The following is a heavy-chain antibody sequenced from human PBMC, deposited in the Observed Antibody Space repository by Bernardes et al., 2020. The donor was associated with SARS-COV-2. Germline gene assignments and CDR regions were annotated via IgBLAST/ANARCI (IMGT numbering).Heavy chain of an antibody. CDR3: ARIVVVSHRDYYYGMDV. Sequence: SESLYLTCAVYGGSFSGYYRSWIRQPPGKGLEWIGEINHSGSTNYNPALKSRVTISVDTSKNQFSLKLSSVTAADTAVYYCARIVVVSHRDYYYGMDVWGQGTTVTVSS. CDR2: INHSGST. J-gene: IGHJ6*02. CDR1: GGSFSGYY. V-gene: IGHV4-34*01. D-gene: IGHD2-21*01.